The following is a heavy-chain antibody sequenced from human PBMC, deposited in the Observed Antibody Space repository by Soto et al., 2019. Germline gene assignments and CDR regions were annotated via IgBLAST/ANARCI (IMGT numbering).Heavy chain of an antibody. V-gene: IGHV4-59*01. CDR1: GGSISSYY. CDR2: IYYSGST. CDR3: ARDRITMVRGVYYYYGMDV. D-gene: IGHD3-10*01. Sequence: SETLSLTCTVSGGSISSYYWSWIRQPPGKGLEWIGYIYYSGSTNYNPSLKSRVTISVDTSKNQFSLKLSSVTAADTAVYYCARDRITMVRGVYYYYGMDVWGQGPSVTVSS. J-gene: IGHJ6*02.